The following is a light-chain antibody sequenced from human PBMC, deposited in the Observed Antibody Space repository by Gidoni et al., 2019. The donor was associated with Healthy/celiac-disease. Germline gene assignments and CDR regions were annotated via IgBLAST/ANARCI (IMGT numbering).Light chain of an antibody. CDR2: DAS. Sequence: IVLTQSPATLSLSPGERATLSCRASQSVSSYLAWYQQKPGQAPRLLIYDASNRATGIPARFSGSGSXXDFXXXISXXXPEXXAVXXXQQXXXWPXXTFXXXTKLEIK. CDR1: QSVSSY. V-gene: IGKV3-11*01. J-gene: IGKJ2*01. CDR3: QQXXXWPXXT.